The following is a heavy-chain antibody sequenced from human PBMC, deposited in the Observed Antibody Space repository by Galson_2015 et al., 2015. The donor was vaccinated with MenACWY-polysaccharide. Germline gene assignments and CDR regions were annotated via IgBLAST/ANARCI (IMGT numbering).Heavy chain of an antibody. CDR3: ASSTNDEGDSLNAFDI. J-gene: IGHJ3*02. V-gene: IGHV3-23*01. CDR2: VSGSGGST. D-gene: IGHD4-17*01. Sequence: SLRLSCAASGFTFSSYAMSWVRQAPGKGLEWVSAVSGSGGSTYYADSVKGRFTISRDNSKNTLYLQMNSLRAEDTAVYYCASSTNDEGDSLNAFDIWGQGTMATVSS. CDR1: GFTFSSYA.